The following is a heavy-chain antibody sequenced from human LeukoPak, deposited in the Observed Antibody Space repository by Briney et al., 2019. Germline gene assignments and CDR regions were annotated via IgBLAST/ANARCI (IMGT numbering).Heavy chain of an antibody. J-gene: IGHJ4*02. CDR1: GFTFSSYG. D-gene: IGHD6-13*01. CDR3: ATGYSGSWSPHYFDY. Sequence: GRSLRLSCATSGFTFSSYGMHWVRQAPGKGLEWVAVISYDGSNKYSADSVKGRFTISRDNSKNTLYLQMNSLRAEDTAVYYCATGYSGSWSPHYFDYWGQGTLVTVSS. CDR2: ISYDGSNK. V-gene: IGHV3-30*03.